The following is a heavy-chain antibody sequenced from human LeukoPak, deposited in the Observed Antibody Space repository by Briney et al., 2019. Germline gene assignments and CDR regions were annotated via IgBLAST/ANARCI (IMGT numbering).Heavy chain of an antibody. V-gene: IGHV4-39*01. CDR1: GDSISNSDYY. Sequence: SETLSLTCTVSGDSISNSDYYWGWIRQPPGKGLEWIALINYSGRTFYNPSLRSRVTISVDMSKNQFSLNLNSVTAADTAVYYCARGKFSAFDFWDQGTLVTVSS. CDR3: ARGKFSAFDF. CDR2: INYSGRT. J-gene: IGHJ4*02.